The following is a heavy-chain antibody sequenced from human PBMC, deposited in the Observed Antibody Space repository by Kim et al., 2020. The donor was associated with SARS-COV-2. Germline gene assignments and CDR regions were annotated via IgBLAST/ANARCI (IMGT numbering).Heavy chain of an antibody. V-gene: IGHV3-74*01. Sequence: RTTYAGSVKGRFTVSRDNAKNTLYLQMNNLRAEDTAMYYCASRIYTSFDSWGQGTLVTVSS. J-gene: IGHJ4*02. CDR2: RT. CDR3: ASRIYTSFDS.